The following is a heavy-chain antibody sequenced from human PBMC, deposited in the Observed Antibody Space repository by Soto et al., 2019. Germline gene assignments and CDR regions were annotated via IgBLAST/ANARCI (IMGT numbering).Heavy chain of an antibody. D-gene: IGHD3-22*01. CDR1: GYTFTSYD. Sequence: QVPLVQSGAEVKKPGASVKVSCKASGYTFTSYDINWVRQATGQGLEWMGWMNPNSGNTGYAQKFQGRVTMTRNTSISTAYMELSSLRSEDTAVYYCARGPHGYYHPLSSGPNWFDPWGQGTLVTVSS. V-gene: IGHV1-8*01. J-gene: IGHJ5*02. CDR2: MNPNSGNT. CDR3: ARGPHGYYHPLSSGPNWFDP.